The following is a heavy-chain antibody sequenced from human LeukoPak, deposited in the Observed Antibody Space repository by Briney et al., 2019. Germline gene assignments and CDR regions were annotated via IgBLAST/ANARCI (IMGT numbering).Heavy chain of an antibody. V-gene: IGHV3-30*18. J-gene: IGHJ4*02. CDR1: GFTFSSYG. Sequence: GGSLRLSCAASGFTFSSYGMHWVRQAPGKGLEWVAVISYDGSNKYYADSVKGRFTISRDNSKNTLYLQMNSLGAEDTAVYYCAKDSVAGAFDYWGQGTLVTASS. CDR3: AKDSVAGAFDY. CDR2: ISYDGSNK. D-gene: IGHD6-19*01.